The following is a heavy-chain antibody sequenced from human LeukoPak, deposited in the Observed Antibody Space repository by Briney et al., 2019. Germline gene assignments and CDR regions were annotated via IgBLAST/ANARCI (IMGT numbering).Heavy chain of an antibody. CDR2: MNPNSGNT. J-gene: IGHJ4*02. CDR3: ARVGWELRRGPFPDDY. CDR1: GYTFTSYD. D-gene: IGHD1-26*01. V-gene: IGHV1-8*03. Sequence: ASVKVSCKASGYTFTSYDINWVQQATGQGLEWMGWMNPNSGNTGYAQKFQGRVTITRNTSISTAYMELSSLRSEDTAVYYCARVGWELRRGPFPDDYWGQGTLVTDSS.